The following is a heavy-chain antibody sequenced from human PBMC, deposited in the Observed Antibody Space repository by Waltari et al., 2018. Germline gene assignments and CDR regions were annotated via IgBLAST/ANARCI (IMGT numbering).Heavy chain of an antibody. CDR2: IYYRGST. V-gene: IGHV4-39*01. CDR1: GGSISSSSYY. Sequence: QLQLQESGPGLVKPSETLSLTCTVSGGSISSSSYYWGWIRQPQGKGLEWIGIIYYRGSTYSNPSLKSRVTISVDTAKNQFSLKLSSVTAADTAVYYCARRVTRGELLVDYWGQGTLVTVSS. CDR3: ARRVTRGELLVDY. J-gene: IGHJ4*02. D-gene: IGHD1-26*01.